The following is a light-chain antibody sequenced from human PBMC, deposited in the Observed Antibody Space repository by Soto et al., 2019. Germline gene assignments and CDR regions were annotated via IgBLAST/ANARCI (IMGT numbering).Light chain of an antibody. J-gene: IGKJ1*01. CDR3: HQYDDWPPA. CDR1: QSVSNN. Sequence: EIVVTHSPATQSWSSAQRDLLYCXASQSVSNNLAWYQQKPGQAPRLLIYGPSTRASGIPARFSGSGYGREFTLTISSLQSEDYGVYYCHQYDDWPPAFGQGTKV. V-gene: IGKV3-15*01. CDR2: GPS.